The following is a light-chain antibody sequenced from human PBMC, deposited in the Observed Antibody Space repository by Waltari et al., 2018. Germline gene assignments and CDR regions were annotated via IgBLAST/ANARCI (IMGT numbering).Light chain of an antibody. Sequence: EIVMTQSPATLSVSPGEGATLSCRASQNVANNLAWYQQKSGQAPRLLIYGASTRATGIPVRFSGSGSGKEFALTISSLQSEDSAVYYCQHYSDLPLTFGGGTKVEI. CDR1: QNVANN. J-gene: IGKJ4*01. CDR3: QHYSDLPLT. CDR2: GAS. V-gene: IGKV3D-15*01.